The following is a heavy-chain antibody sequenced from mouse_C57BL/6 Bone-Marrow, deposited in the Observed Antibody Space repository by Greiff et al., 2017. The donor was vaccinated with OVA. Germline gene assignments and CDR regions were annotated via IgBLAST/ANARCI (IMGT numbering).Heavy chain of an antibody. CDR2: ISSGGSYT. Sequence: EVQLVESGGDLVKPGGSLKLSCAASGFTFSSYGMSWVRPTPDKRLEWVATISSGGSYTYYPDSVKGRFTISRDNAKNTLYLQMSSLKSEDTAMYYCARQGYDGFAYWGQGTLVTVSA. V-gene: IGHV5-6*01. CDR1: GFTFSSYG. CDR3: ARQGYDGFAY. D-gene: IGHD2-3*01. J-gene: IGHJ3*01.